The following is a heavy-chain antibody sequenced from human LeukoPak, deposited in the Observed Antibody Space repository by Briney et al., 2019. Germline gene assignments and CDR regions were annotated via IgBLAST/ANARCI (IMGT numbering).Heavy chain of an antibody. J-gene: IGHJ3*02. D-gene: IGHD2-2*01. CDR1: GGSISSYY. CDR3: ARLRDVVVPAARRGNAFDI. Sequence: SETLSLTCTVSGGSISSYYWSWIRQPPGKGLEWIGYIYYSGSTNYNPSLKSRVTISVDTSKNQFSLKLSSVTAADTAVYYCARLRDVVVPAARRGNAFDIWGQGTMVTVSS. V-gene: IGHV4-59*08. CDR2: IYYSGST.